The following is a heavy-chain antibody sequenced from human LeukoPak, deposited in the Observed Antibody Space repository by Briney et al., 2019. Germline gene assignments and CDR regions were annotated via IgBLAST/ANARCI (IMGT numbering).Heavy chain of an antibody. CDR2: IRYDGSNK. V-gene: IGHV3-30*02. J-gene: IGHJ4*02. D-gene: IGHD2-2*01. CDR3: ARVISKRCSSTSCDY. Sequence: GGSLRLSCAASGFTFSSYGMHWVRQAPGKGLEWVAFIRYDGSNKYYADSVKGRFTISRDNSKNTLYLQMNSLRAEDTAVYYCARVISKRCSSTSCDYWGQGTLVTVSS. CDR1: GFTFSSYG.